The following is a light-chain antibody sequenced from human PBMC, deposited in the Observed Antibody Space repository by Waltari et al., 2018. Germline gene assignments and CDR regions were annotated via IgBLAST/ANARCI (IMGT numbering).Light chain of an antibody. V-gene: IGLV6-57*03. CDR3: QSYDSSNRV. Sequence: NFMLTQPHSVSESPGKTVTISCTRSSGSIASNYVPWYQQRPGSAPTTVIYEDNQRPSGVPDRISGSIDSSSNSASLTISGLKTEDEADYYCQSYDSSNRVFGGGTKLTVL. CDR2: EDN. J-gene: IGLJ3*02. CDR1: SGSIASNY.